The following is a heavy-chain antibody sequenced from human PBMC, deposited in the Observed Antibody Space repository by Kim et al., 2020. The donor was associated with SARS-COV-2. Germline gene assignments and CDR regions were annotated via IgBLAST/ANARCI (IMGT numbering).Heavy chain of an antibody. CDR2: IYYSGST. Sequence: SETLSLTCTVSGGSISSGGYYWSWIRQHPGKGLEWIGYIYYSGSTYYNPSLKSRVTISVDTSKNQFSLKLSSVTAADTAVYYCAGQGVVTVFDYWGQGTLVTVSS. CDR3: AGQGVVTVFDY. CDR1: GGSISSGGYY. D-gene: IGHD2-21*02. V-gene: IGHV4-31*03. J-gene: IGHJ4*02.